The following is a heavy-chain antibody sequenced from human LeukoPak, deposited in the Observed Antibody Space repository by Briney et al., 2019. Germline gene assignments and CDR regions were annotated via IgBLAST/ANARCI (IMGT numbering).Heavy chain of an antibody. V-gene: IGHV3-30*04. CDR1: GFTFSSYA. Sequence: GGSLRLSCAASGFTFSSYAMHWVRQAPGKGLEWVAVISYDGSNKYYADSVKGRFTISRDNSKNTLYLQMSSLRSEDTAVYYCATSGEEGTIFGVVIPHYWGQGTLVTVSS. CDR3: ATSGEEGTIFGVVIPHY. J-gene: IGHJ4*02. CDR2: ISYDGSNK. D-gene: IGHD3-3*01.